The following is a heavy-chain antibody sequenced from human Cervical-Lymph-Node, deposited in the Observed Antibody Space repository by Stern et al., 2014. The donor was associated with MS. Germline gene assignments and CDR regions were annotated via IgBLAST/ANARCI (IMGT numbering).Heavy chain of an antibody. D-gene: IGHD1-26*01. CDR3: AREPQGGAWYYGMDV. CDR2: ISSVGS. V-gene: IGHV3-21*06. CDR1: GSPFSSHS. Sequence: EDQLVESGGGLVKPGGSLLLSCAASGSPFSSHSMNWVRQAPGKGLEWVSSISSVGSFYAESVQGRFTISRDNAKDSLFLQMNSLRVDDTAVYYCAREPQGGAWYYGMDVWGQGTTVTVSS. J-gene: IGHJ6*02.